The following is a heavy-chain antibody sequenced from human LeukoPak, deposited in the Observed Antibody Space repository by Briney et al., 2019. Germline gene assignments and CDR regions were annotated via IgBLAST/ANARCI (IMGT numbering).Heavy chain of an antibody. CDR3: ARVIAFGCSSTSCYNWFDP. Sequence: SETLSLTCTVSGGSIRSSSYYWGWIRQPPGKGLEWIGSIYYSGSTYYNPSLKSRVTISVDTSKNQFSLKLSSVTAADTAVYYCARVIAFGCSSTSCYNWFDPWGQGTLVTVSS. V-gene: IGHV4-39*07. CDR1: GGSIRSSSYY. CDR2: IYYSGST. D-gene: IGHD2-2*01. J-gene: IGHJ5*02.